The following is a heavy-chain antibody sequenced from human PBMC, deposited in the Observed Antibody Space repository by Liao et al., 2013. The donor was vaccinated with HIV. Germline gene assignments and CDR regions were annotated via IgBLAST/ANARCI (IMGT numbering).Heavy chain of an antibody. J-gene: IGHJ4*02. CDR1: GGSINNYY. V-gene: IGHV4-4*07. CDR3: ARDVGYYYDSSGYYYFDY. CDR2: IYTSGST. Sequence: QVQLQESGPGLVKPSETLSLTCTVSGGSINNYYWSWIRQPAGKGLEWIGRIYTSGSTNYNPSLKSRVTMSVDTSKNQFSLKLSSVTAADTAVYYCARDVGYYYDSSGYYYFDYWGQGTLVTVSS. D-gene: IGHD3-22*01.